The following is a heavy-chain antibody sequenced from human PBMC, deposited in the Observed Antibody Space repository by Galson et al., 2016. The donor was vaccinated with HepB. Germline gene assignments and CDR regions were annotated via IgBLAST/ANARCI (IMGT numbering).Heavy chain of an antibody. Sequence: SLRLSCAAAGFTFSRYSMNWVRQAPGKGLEWVSYILSSGSAIYYADSVKGRFTISRDNAHHSLYLQMNSLKDEDTAVYYCARGDSSRSRYYFYGMDVWGQGTTVTVSS. V-gene: IGHV3-48*03. CDR1: GFTFSRYS. J-gene: IGHJ6*02. CDR2: ILSSGSAI. D-gene: IGHD4-17*01. CDR3: ARGDSSRSRYYFYGMDV.